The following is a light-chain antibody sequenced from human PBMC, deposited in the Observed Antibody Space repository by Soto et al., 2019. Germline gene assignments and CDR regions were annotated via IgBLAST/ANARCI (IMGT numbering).Light chain of an antibody. CDR3: YSYRGYYTRV. V-gene: IGLV2-14*01. J-gene: IGLJ1*01. Sequence: ALTQPASVSGSPGQSITISCTGTSSDVGGYNFVSWYQQHPGRAPKLLIYEVSRRPSGVSNRFSGSKSGDTASLTISGLQAEDEADYYCYSYRGYYTRVFGTGTKVTVL. CDR1: SSDVGGYNF. CDR2: EVS.